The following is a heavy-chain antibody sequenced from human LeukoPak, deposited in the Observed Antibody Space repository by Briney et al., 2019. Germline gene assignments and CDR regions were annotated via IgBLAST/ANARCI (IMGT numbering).Heavy chain of an antibody. CDR1: GFTFSSYG. CDR2: ISYDGSNK. D-gene: IGHD3-10*01. V-gene: IGHV3-30*03. J-gene: IGHJ4*02. CDR3: AISPPQNPTGGGSDY. Sequence: GGSLRLSCAASGFTFSSYGMHWVRQAPGKGLEWVAVISYDGSNKYYADSVKGRFTISRDNSKNTLYLQMNSLRAEDTAVYYCAISPPQNPTGGGSDYWGQGTLVTVSS.